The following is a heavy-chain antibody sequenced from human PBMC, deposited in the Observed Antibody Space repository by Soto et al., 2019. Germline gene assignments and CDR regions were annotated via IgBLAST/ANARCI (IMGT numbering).Heavy chain of an antibody. CDR3: ARSGEACFGPLDY. V-gene: IGHV3-33*01. CDR1: GFTFSSYG. D-gene: IGHD3-10*01. J-gene: IGHJ4*02. CDR2: IWYDGSNK. Sequence: QVQLVESGGGVVQPGRSLRLSCAASGFTFSSYGMHWVRQAPGKGLEWVAVIWYDGSNKYYADSVKGRFTISRDNSKNTLYLQMNSLRAEDTAVYYCARSGEACFGPLDYWGQGTLVTVSS.